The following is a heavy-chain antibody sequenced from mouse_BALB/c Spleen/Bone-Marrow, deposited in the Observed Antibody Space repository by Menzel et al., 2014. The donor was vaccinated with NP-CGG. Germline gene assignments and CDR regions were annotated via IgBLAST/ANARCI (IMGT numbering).Heavy chain of an antibody. CDR2: INPSNGGT. CDR1: GYTFTSYY. D-gene: IGHD2-10*01. V-gene: IGHV1S81*02. Sequence: QVQLKQSGAELVKPGASVKLSCKASGYTFTSYYLYWVKQRPGQGLEWIGEINPSNGGTNFNERFKSKASLTVDKSPSTAYMQLNSLTSEDSAVYYCTRRSLLSDYYSMDYWGQGTSVTVSS. CDR3: TRRSLLSDYYSMDY. J-gene: IGHJ4*01.